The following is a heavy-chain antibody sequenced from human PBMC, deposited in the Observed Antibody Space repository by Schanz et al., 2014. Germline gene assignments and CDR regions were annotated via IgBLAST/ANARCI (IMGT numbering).Heavy chain of an antibody. V-gene: IGHV3-7*01. Sequence: VQLVESGGGLVQPGGSLRLSCAASGFTFSTYWMSWVRQAPGKGLEWVANIKQDESERSYVDSVKGRFTISRDNAKNSLYLQMNSLRAEDTAVYYCARDKGGYYPFDYWGQGTLVTVSS. CDR3: ARDKGGYYPFDY. CDR2: IKQDESER. D-gene: IGHD3-3*01. CDR1: GFTFSTYW. J-gene: IGHJ4*02.